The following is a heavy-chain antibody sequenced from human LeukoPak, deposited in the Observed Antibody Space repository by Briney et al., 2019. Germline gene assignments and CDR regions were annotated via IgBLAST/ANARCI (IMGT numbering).Heavy chain of an antibody. Sequence: AGGSLRLSCAASGFTFSSYEMNWVRQAPGKGLEWVSYISSSGSTIYYADSVKGRFTISRDNSKNTLYLQMNSLRAEDTAVYYCANCKSGYDYRLWGQGTLVTVSS. V-gene: IGHV3-48*03. CDR3: ANCKSGYDYRL. CDR2: ISSSGSTI. J-gene: IGHJ4*02. CDR1: GFTFSSYE. D-gene: IGHD5-12*01.